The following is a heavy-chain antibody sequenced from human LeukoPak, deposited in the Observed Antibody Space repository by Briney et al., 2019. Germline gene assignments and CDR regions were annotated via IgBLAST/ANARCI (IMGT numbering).Heavy chain of an antibody. CDR1: GFTFSSYS. D-gene: IGHD3-10*01. J-gene: IGHJ4*02. CDR2: ISSSSSYI. Sequence: GGSLRLSCAASGFTFSSYSMNWVRQAPGKGLEWVSSISSSSSYIYYADSVKGRFTISRDNAKNSLYLQMNSLRAEDTAVYYCAGGVANYYGSGSYLDYWGQGTLVTVSS. CDR3: AGGVANYYGSGSYLDY. V-gene: IGHV3-21*01.